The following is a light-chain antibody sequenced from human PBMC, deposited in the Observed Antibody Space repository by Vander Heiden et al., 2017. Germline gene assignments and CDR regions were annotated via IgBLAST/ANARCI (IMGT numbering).Light chain of an antibody. V-gene: IGLV1-44*01. CDR2: SKN. J-gene: IGLJ2*01. CDR1: STNIGSNH. Sequence: QSVRTQPPSACGTPGQGVTISCSEGSTNIGSNHVGWYQQQPGAAPRLLIYSKNPRPTGVPGRFSDSKSGTSATLASIGLRTEDEADYYCAAWDDSLKGPVFGGGTKLTVL. CDR3: AAWDDSLKGPV.